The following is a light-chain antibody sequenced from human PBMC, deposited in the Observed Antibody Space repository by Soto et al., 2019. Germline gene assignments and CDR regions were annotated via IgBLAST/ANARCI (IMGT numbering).Light chain of an antibody. J-gene: IGLJ1*01. CDR1: SSDVGGFNY. Sequence: HSDLTQPASGSGSPGQSITISCTGTSSDVGGFNYVSWYQQHPGKAPKLMIYDVTNRPSGVSYRFSGSKSGNTASLTISGLQAEDEADYYCNSYTSSSTYVFGTGTKVTVL. CDR3: NSYTSSSTYV. CDR2: DVT. V-gene: IGLV2-14*03.